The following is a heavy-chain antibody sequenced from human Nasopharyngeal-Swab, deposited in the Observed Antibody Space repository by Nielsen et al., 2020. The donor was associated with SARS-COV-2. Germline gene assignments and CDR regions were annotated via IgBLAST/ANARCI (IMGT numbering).Heavy chain of an antibody. V-gene: IGHV3-74*01. CDR1: GFSFRSYW. D-gene: IGHD6-13*01. J-gene: IGHJ4*02. CDR2: INSDGTTT. CDR3: AKVRSWRLDAFDS. Sequence: GESLKISCAASGFSFRSYWMHWVRQAPGKGLVWVSCINSDGTTTRYADSVKGRFTVSRDNAKNTLYLQMDSLRAEDTAVYYCAKVRSWRLDAFDSWGQGTLVTVSS.